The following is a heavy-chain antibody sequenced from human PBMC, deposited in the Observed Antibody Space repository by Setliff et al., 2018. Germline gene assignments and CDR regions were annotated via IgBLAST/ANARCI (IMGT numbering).Heavy chain of an antibody. V-gene: IGHV4-59*08. J-gene: IGHJ6*03. CDR2: ISYSGIT. Sequence: PSEILSLTCNVSGASVSSHYWDWIRQPPGKGLEWIGFISYSGITTYNVSLKSRVSISIDTSKNQFSLKLSSVTAADTAIYYCARHDARGYYYYMDVWGEGTTVTVSS. CDR3: ARHDARGYYYYMDV. CDR1: GASVSSHY. D-gene: IGHD3-10*01.